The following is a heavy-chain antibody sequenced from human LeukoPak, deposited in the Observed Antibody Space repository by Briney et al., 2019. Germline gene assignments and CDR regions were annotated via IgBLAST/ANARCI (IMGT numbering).Heavy chain of an antibody. CDR1: GYTFTGYY. CDR2: INPNSGGT. CDR3: ARGLQDSSSWRYYYYYMDV. D-gene: IGHD6-13*01. Sequence: GASVKVSCKASGYTFTGYYMHWVRQAPGQGLEWMGWINPNSGGTNYAQKFQGRVTMTRDTSISTAYMELSRLRSDDTAVYYCARGLQDSSSWRYYYYYMDVWGKGTTVTVPS. J-gene: IGHJ6*03. V-gene: IGHV1-2*02.